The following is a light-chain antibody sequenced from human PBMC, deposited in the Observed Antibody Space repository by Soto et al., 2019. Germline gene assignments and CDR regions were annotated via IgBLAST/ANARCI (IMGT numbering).Light chain of an antibody. CDR1: QSVNSN. Sequence: ETVMTQPPATLSVSPGERATLSCRASQSVNSNLAWYQQKLGQAPRVLIYGASTRATGIPDRFSGSGSGTEFILTISSLQSEDFAVYYCQEYNTWPWTFGQGTKVDIK. CDR3: QEYNTWPWT. V-gene: IGKV3-15*01. CDR2: GAS. J-gene: IGKJ1*01.